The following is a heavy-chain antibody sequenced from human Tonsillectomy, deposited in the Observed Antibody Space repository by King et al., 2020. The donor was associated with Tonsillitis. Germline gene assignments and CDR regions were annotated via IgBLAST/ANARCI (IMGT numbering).Heavy chain of an antibody. J-gene: IGHJ3*02. CDR2: INPRGTNK. CDR3: GREYWGAFDI. D-gene: IGHD2-8*02. V-gene: IGHV3-11*04. CDR1: GFTFSDYY. Sequence: QVQLVESGGGLVKPGGSLRLSCAASGFTFSDYYMSWIRHAPGKGLEWISLINPRGTNKDYVDSARGRFTISRDNAKNSMFLQMNALRAEDTGVYYCGREYWGAFDIWGQGTMVTVSS.